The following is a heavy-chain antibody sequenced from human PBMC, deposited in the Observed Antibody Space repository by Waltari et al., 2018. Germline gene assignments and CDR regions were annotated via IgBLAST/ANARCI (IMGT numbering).Heavy chain of an antibody. CDR3: ATDYDGNAYVAFDI. D-gene: IGHD3-22*01. CDR1: GFTVSSNY. CDR2: IYSTGSGGDT. V-gene: IGHV3-53*02. Sequence: EVQLVETGGGLIQPGGSLRLSCAASGFTVSSNYMNWVRQAPGKGLEWVSFIYSTGSGGDTYYADSVKGRFTISRDNSKNTLYLQMNSLRAGDTAMYYCATDYDGNAYVAFDIWGQGTMVTVSS. J-gene: IGHJ3*02.